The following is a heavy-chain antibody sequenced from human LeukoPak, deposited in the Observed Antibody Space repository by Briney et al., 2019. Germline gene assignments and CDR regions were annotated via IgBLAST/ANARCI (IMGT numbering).Heavy chain of an antibody. CDR1: GGSFSGYY. CDR3: ARGHGLRKGNWFDP. CDR2: INHSGST. V-gene: IGHV4-34*01. D-gene: IGHD3-10*01. J-gene: IGHJ5*02. Sequence: ASETLSLTYAVYGGSFSGYYWSWIRQPPGKGLEWIGEINHSGSTNYNPSLKSRVTISVDTSKNQFSLKLSSVTAADTAVYYCARGHGLRKGNWFDPWGQGTLVTVSS.